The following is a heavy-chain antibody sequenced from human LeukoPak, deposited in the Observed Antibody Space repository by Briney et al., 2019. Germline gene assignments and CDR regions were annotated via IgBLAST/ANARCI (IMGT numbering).Heavy chain of an antibody. D-gene: IGHD3-3*01. V-gene: IGHV3-30*02. Sequence: TGGSLRLSCSASGFTFNNYGLHWVRQVSGKGLEWVAFIPYNGDDKYYADSVKGRFIVSRDSSNNTLYLQMNSLRTEDTALYYCAKECRNDFWSGYYSCLNHWGQGVLVTVSS. CDR1: GFTFNNYG. J-gene: IGHJ5*02. CDR3: AKECRNDFWSGYYSCLNH. CDR2: IPYNGDDK.